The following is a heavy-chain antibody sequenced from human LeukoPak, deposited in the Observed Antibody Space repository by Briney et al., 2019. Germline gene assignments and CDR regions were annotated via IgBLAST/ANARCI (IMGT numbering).Heavy chain of an antibody. V-gene: IGHV1-18*01. J-gene: IGHJ4*02. Sequence: ASVKVSCKASGYTFTSYGISWVRQAPGQGLEWMGWISAYNGNTNYAQKLQCRVTMTTDTSTSTAYMELRSLRSDDTAVYYCARGVYSSGWTPFDYWGQGTLVTASS. D-gene: IGHD6-19*01. CDR1: GYTFTSYG. CDR3: ARGVYSSGWTPFDY. CDR2: ISAYNGNT.